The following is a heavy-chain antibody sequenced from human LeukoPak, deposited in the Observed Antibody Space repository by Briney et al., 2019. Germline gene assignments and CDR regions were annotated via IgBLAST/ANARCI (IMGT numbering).Heavy chain of an antibody. CDR2: ISSSSSYI. Sequence: GGSLRLSCAASGFTFSSYSMNWVRQAPGKGLEWVSSISSSSSYIYYADSVKGRFTISRDNAKNSLYLQMNSLRAEDTAVYYCARGALYYYDSSGCYSFDYWGQGTLVTVSS. V-gene: IGHV3-21*01. D-gene: IGHD3-22*01. CDR3: ARGALYYYDSSGCYSFDY. J-gene: IGHJ4*02. CDR1: GFTFSSYS.